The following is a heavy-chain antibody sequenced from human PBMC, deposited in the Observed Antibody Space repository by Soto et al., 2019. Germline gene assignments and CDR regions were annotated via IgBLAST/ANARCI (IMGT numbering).Heavy chain of an antibody. D-gene: IGHD3-16*02. J-gene: IGHJ6*02. CDR1: GGSFSGYY. Sequence: QVQLQQWGAGLLKPSETLSLTCAVYGGSFSGYYWSWIRQPPGKGLEWIGEINHSGSTNYNPSLKSRVTISVDTSKNQFSLKLSSVTAADTAVYYCASPILGSYRPYYYGMDVWGQGTTVTVSS. V-gene: IGHV4-34*01. CDR2: INHSGST. CDR3: ASPILGSYRPYYYGMDV.